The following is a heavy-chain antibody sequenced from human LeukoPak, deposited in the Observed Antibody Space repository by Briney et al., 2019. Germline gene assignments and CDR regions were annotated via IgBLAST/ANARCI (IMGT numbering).Heavy chain of an antibody. CDR3: ARWYYDSSGYYGGNYYYYYYMDV. V-gene: IGHV4-34*01. CDR2: INHTGST. D-gene: IGHD3-22*01. Sequence: PSETLSLTCAVYGGSFSAYYWSWIRQPPGKGLEWIGEINHTGSTNYNPSLKSRVTISVDTSKNQFSLKLSSVTAADTAVYSCARWYYDSSGYYGGNYYYYYYMDVWGKGTTVTVSS. CDR1: GGSFSAYY. J-gene: IGHJ6*03.